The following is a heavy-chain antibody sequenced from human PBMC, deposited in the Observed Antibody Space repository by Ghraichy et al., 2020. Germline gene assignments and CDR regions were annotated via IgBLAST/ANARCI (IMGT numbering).Heavy chain of an antibody. V-gene: IGHV1-69*04. Sequence: SVKVSCKASGGTFSSYAISWVRQAPGQGLEWLGRIIPILGIANYAQKFQGRVTITADKSTSTAYMELSSLRSEDTAVYYCAREPAARRYYYYGMDVWGQGTTVTVSS. CDR2: IIPILGIA. CDR1: GGTFSSYA. J-gene: IGHJ6*02. D-gene: IGHD2-2*01. CDR3: AREPAARRYYYYGMDV.